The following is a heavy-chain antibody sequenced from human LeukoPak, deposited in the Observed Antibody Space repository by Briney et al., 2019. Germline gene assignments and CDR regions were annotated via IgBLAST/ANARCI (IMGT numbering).Heavy chain of an antibody. J-gene: IGHJ5*02. CDR2: IKQDGSET. Sequence: GGSLRLSCAVSGFTFSSFWMSWVRQAPGKGLEWVANIKQDGSETYYVDSVKGRFTISRDNAKNSLYLQMNSLRAEDTALYYCAKKTYYYDTSNLGWFDPWGQGTLVTVSS. CDR3: AKKTYYYDTSNLGWFDP. D-gene: IGHD3-22*01. CDR1: GFTFSSFW. V-gene: IGHV3-7*05.